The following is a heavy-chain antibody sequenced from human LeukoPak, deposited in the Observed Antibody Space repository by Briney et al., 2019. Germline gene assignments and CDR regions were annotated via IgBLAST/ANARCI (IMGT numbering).Heavy chain of an antibody. D-gene: IGHD6-13*01. Sequence: PGGSLRPSCAASGFTFSGCAVHWVRQAPGKGLEWVGRIGSKAFNYATVYAASVEGRFTISRDDSKHTAFLQMNSLKTEDTAVYYCTRHLDGIAAYDYWGQGTLVTVSS. V-gene: IGHV3-73*01. J-gene: IGHJ4*02. CDR3: TRHLDGIAAYDY. CDR1: GFTFSGCA. CDR2: IGSKAFNYAT.